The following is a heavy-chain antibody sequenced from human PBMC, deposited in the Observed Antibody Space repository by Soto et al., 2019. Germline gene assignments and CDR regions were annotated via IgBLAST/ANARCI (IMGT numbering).Heavy chain of an antibody. D-gene: IGHD3-3*01. CDR3: ARDPTVIDDFWSGYRYGMDV. CDR2: ISYDGSNK. J-gene: IGHJ6*02. V-gene: IGHV3-30-3*01. Sequence: PGGSLRLSCAASGFTFSSYAMHWVRQAPGKGLEWVAVISYDGSNKYYADTVKGRITISRDNSKNSLFLQMNSLRAEDTAVYYCARDPTVIDDFWSGYRYGMDVWGQGTTVTVSS. CDR1: GFTFSSYA.